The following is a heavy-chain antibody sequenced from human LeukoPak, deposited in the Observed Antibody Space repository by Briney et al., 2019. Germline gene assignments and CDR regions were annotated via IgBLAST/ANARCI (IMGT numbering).Heavy chain of an antibody. J-gene: IGHJ6*01. CDR3: VKSLEGLVYYSFSTYV. CDR2: ISGSGGST. D-gene: IGHD2/OR15-2a*01. Sequence: GGSLRLSCAASGFTFSSYAMSWVRQAPGKGLEWVSGISGSGGSTYYADSVKGRFTISRDNSKNTLYLQMNSLRGEDTAVYYCVKSLEGLVYYSFSTYVWGTGTTGSVSS. V-gene: IGHV3-23*01. CDR1: GFTFSSYA.